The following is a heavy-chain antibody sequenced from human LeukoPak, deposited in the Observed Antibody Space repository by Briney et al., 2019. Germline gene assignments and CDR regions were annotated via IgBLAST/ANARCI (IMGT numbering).Heavy chain of an antibody. Sequence: PGGSLRLSCAASGFTFSSYAMHWVRQAPGKGLEWVAVISYDGSNKYYADSVKGRFTISRDNSKNTLYLQMNSLRAEDTAVYYCAKDSLGDYFDYWGQGTLVTVSS. CDR1: GFTFSSYA. CDR3: AKDSLGDYFDY. J-gene: IGHJ4*02. CDR2: ISYDGSNK. V-gene: IGHV3-30-3*01. D-gene: IGHD3-16*01.